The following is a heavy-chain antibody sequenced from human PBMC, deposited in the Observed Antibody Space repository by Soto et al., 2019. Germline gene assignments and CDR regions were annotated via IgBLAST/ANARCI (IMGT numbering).Heavy chain of an antibody. D-gene: IGHD3-10*01. CDR3: ACEYGSGFPVY. CDR1: GLTFSSYE. J-gene: IGHJ4*02. Sequence: GGSLRLSCAASGLTFSSYEMNWVRQAPGKGLEWVSYISSGGGTTYYADSVKGRFTISRDNAKNSLYLQMNSLRGEDTALYYCACEYGSGFPVYWGQGTLVTVSS. V-gene: IGHV3-48*03. CDR2: ISSGGGTT.